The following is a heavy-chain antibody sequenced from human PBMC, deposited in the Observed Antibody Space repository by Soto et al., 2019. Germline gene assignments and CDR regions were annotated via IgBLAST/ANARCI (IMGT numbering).Heavy chain of an antibody. CDR2: IYYNGST. J-gene: IGHJ4*02. CDR3: ARVRTGYFDY. D-gene: IGHD3-9*01. CDR1: GGAINDHY. Sequence: SETLSLTCTLSGGAINDHYWSFIRQPPGKGLEWIGYIYYNGSTNYNPSLESRVTISVDRSRNQFSLRLTSLTAADTAVYYCARVRTGYFDYWGRGALVTVSS. V-gene: IGHV4-59*11.